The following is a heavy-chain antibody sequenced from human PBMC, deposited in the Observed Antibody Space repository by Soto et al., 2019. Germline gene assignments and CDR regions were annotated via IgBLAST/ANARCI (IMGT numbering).Heavy chain of an antibody. CDR3: ARLGYYGSGSYYYFDY. J-gene: IGHJ4*02. Sequence: GESLKISCKGSGYSFTSYWIGWVRQMPGKGLEWMGIIYPGDSDTRYSPSFQGQVTISADKSISTAYLQWSSLKASDTAMYYCARLGYYGSGSYYYFDYWGQGXLVTVSS. D-gene: IGHD3-10*01. V-gene: IGHV5-51*01. CDR1: GYSFTSYW. CDR2: IYPGDSDT.